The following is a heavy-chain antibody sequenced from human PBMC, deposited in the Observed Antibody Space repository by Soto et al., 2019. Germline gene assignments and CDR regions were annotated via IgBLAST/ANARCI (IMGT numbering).Heavy chain of an antibody. CDR2: IYHSGST. Sequence: QVQLQESGPGLVKPSGTLSLTCAVSSGSISSSNWWSWVRQPPGKGLEWIGEIYHSGSTNSNPSLKSRVTISVDKPKNQFSLKLSSVTAADTAVYYCSTIAPEEYFQHWGQGTLVTVSS. V-gene: IGHV4-4*02. CDR1: SGSISSSNW. CDR3: STIAPEEYFQH. J-gene: IGHJ1*01.